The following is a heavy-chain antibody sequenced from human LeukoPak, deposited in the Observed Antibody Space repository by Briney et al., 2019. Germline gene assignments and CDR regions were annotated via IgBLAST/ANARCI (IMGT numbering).Heavy chain of an antibody. CDR2: INTNTGNP. CDR1: GYTFTTYD. J-gene: IGHJ4*02. V-gene: IGHV7-4-1*02. D-gene: IGHD2-15*01. Sequence: VASVRVSCKASGYTFTTYDINWVRQAPGQGLEWMGWINTNTGNPTYAQGFTGRFVFSLDTSVTTAYLHISSLQAEDTAVYYCARAEVYCSRSTCFLYWGQGTLVTVSS. CDR3: ARAEVYCSRSTCFLY.